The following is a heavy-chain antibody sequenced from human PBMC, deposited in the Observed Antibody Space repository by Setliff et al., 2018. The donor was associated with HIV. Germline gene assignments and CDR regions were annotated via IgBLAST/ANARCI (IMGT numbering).Heavy chain of an antibody. CDR3: AKFTRGNNYYYGLDV. J-gene: IGHJ6*02. CDR2: IRSKAFGGTT. CDR1: GFTFGDYP. V-gene: IGHV3-49*03. D-gene: IGHD1-1*01. Sequence: GGSLRLSCTASGFTFGDYPMSWFRQAPGKGLEWVGFIRSKAFGGTTEYAEFVRGRFAISRDNSKNTLFLQLNSLRAEDTAVYYCAKFTRGNNYYYGLDVWGQGTPVTVSS.